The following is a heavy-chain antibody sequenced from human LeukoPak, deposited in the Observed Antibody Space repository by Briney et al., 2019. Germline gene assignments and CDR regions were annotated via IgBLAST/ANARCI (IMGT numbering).Heavy chain of an antibody. CDR1: GFTFSSYW. J-gene: IGHJ6*03. D-gene: IGHD3-16*01. Sequence: PGGSLRLSCAASGFTFSSYWMHWVRQAPGKGLVWVSYVHPDGSNTNYADSVKGRFTISRDNAKNTLYLQMNSLRAEDTAVYYCARVIRGDYYYYMDVWGKGTTVTVSS. CDR2: VHPDGSNT. CDR3: ARVIRGDYYYYMDV. V-gene: IGHV3-74*01.